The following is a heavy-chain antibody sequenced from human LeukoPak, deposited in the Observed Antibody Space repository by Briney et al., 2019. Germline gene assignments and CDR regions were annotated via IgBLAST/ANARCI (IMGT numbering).Heavy chain of an antibody. J-gene: IGHJ4*02. CDR3: ARALFRSPFDY. V-gene: IGHV1-46*01. D-gene: IGHD2-21*01. CDR2: INPSAGGT. CDR1: GYTFTSYY. Sequence: ASVKVSCKASGYTFTSYYMHWVRQAPGQGLEWMGIINPSAGGTIYAQKFQGRLTMTRDTSTSTVYMELSSLRSEDRAVYYCARALFRSPFDYWGQGTLVTVSS.